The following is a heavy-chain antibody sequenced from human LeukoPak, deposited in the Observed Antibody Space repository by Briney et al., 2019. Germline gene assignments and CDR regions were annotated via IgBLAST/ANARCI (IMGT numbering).Heavy chain of an antibody. D-gene: IGHD4-17*01. Sequence: ASVKVSCKASGGTFSSYAISWVRQAPGQGLEWMGWINPNSGGTNYAQKFQGRVTMTRDTSISTAYMELSRLRSDDTAVYYCARVSRDGDYRFDYWGQGTLVTVSS. J-gene: IGHJ4*02. CDR1: GGTFSSYA. CDR3: ARVSRDGDYRFDY. CDR2: INPNSGGT. V-gene: IGHV1-2*02.